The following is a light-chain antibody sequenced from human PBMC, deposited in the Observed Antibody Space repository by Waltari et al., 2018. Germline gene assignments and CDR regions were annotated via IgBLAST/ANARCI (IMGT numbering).Light chain of an antibody. J-gene: IGKJ2*01. CDR3: MQGTHWPYT. Sequence: DVVMTQSPLSLPVTLGQAASISCKSSQSLVHSDGNTHLTWVQHRPGQSPRRLIYRVYKRDSGVTERISGSGSGTDFTMKISRVEAEDIGVYYCMQGTHWPYTFGQGTKLDIK. V-gene: IGKV2-30*02. CDR2: RVY. CDR1: QSLVHSDGNTH.